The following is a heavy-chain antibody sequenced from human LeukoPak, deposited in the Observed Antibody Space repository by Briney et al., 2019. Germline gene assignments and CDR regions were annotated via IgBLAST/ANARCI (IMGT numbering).Heavy chain of an antibody. J-gene: IGHJ5*02. CDR1: GGSISSGGYY. CDR2: IYYSGST. D-gene: IGHD2-15*01. Sequence: PSETLSLTCTVSGGSISSGGYYWSWIRQHPGKGLEWIGYIYYSGSTYYNPSLKSRFTISIDTSKNQFSLKLGSVTAADTAVYYCARGRAAYLLGWFDPWGQGTLVTVSS. CDR3: ARGRAAYLLGWFDP. V-gene: IGHV4-31*03.